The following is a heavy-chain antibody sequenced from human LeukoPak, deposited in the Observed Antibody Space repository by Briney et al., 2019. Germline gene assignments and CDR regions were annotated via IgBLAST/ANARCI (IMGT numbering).Heavy chain of an antibody. J-gene: IGHJ4*02. CDR3: ARGVLSNPYYFDY. D-gene: IGHD2/OR15-2a*01. Sequence: SETLSLTCAVYGGSFSGYYWSWIRQPAEKGLVWIGEIDHSGSTNYNPSLKSRVTISVDTSKNQFSLKLSSVTAADTAVYYCARGVLSNPYYFDYWGQGTLVTVSS. CDR1: GGSFSGYY. V-gene: IGHV4-34*01. CDR2: IDHSGST.